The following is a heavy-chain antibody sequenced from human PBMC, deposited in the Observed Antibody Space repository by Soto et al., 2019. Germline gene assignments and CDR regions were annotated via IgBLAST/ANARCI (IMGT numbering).Heavy chain of an antibody. V-gene: IGHV1-2*02. CDR1: GYTFTGYY. D-gene: IGHD1-26*01. Sequence: ASVKVSCKASGYTFTGYYVHWVRQAPGQGLEWMGWINPNSGDTYLAQRFQGRVTMNRDTSIGTAYMELRGLTSDDTAEYYCAKGGAIVAAGTRVYLYNAMDVWGQGTTVTLSS. J-gene: IGHJ6*02. CDR2: INPNSGDT. CDR3: AKGGAIVAAGTRVYLYNAMDV.